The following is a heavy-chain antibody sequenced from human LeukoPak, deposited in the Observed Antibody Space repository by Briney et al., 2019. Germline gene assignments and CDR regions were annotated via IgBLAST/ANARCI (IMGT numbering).Heavy chain of an antibody. J-gene: IGHJ4*02. D-gene: IGHD3-22*01. Sequence: GASVKVSCKASGYTFTGYYMHWVRQAPGQGLEWMGWINPNSGGTNYAQKFQGRVTMTRDTSISTAYMELSRLRSDDTAVYYCAGDGYDSSGYRHADYWGRGTLVTVSS. CDR1: GYTFTGYY. CDR2: INPNSGGT. V-gene: IGHV1-2*02. CDR3: AGDGYDSSGYRHADY.